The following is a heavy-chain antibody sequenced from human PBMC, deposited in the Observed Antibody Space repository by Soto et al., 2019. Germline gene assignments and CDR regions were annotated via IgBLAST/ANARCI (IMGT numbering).Heavy chain of an antibody. CDR2: IIPISGTT. V-gene: IGHV1-69*13. D-gene: IGHD2-15*01. CDR1: GYTFTSYG. CDR3: ARGYCSGGNCYSGMDV. Sequence: GASVKVSCKASGYTFTSYGISWVRQAPGQGLEWMGGIIPISGTTYYTQKFQGRVTITADEPTSTAFMELSSLKSEDTAVFYCARGYCSGGNCYSGMDVWGQGTMVTVSS. J-gene: IGHJ6*02.